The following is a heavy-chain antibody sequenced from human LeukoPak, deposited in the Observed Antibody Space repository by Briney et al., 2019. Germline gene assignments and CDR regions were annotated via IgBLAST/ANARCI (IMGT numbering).Heavy chain of an antibody. CDR2: ISYDGTNQ. Sequence: PGGSLRLSCAASEFTFRNYAMHWVRQAPGKGLEWVAGISYDGTNQYYADYVKGRFTISRDNAKNTLYLQMNSLRAEDTAVYYCAKGYLVATITGVDYWGQGSLVTVSS. CDR1: EFTFRNYA. J-gene: IGHJ4*02. V-gene: IGHV3-30*18. D-gene: IGHD5-12*01. CDR3: AKGYLVATITGVDY.